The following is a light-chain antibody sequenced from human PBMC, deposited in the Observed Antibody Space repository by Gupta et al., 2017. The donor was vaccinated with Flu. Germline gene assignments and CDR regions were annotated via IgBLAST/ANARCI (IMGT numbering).Light chain of an antibody. CDR2: DAS. CDR1: QDISYY. J-gene: IGKJ4*01. CDR3: QRFGRLPPPT. V-gene: IGKV1-33*01. Sequence: DIQMTQSPSSLSASVGDRVTITCQASQDISYYLHWYQHKPGEAPKLLIYDASNLQTGVPSRFRGSGSGTHSTFTISSLQPEAIATYFCQRFGRLPPPTCGGGTKVEIK.